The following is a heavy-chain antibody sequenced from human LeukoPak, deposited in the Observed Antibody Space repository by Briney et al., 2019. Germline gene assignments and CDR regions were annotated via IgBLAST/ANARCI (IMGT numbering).Heavy chain of an antibody. V-gene: IGHV3-23*01. Sequence: GGSLRLSCAASGFTFSSYAIAWVSQAPGKGLEWVSGISSSGGTTYYADSVKGRFSISRDNSKSTLYLQMNSLRAEDTAVYYCAKGPDSSSSFDYWGQGTLVTVSS. CDR3: AKGPDSSSSFDY. J-gene: IGHJ4*02. CDR2: ISSSGGTT. D-gene: IGHD6-6*01. CDR1: GFTFSSYA.